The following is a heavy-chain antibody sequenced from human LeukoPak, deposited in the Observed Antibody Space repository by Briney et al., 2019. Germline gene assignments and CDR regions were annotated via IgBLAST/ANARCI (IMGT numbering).Heavy chain of an antibody. D-gene: IGHD6-13*01. J-gene: IGHJ6*02. CDR3: ARDRGHSSSWYLRLHYYYYYGMDV. CDR1: GYTFTGYY. CDR2: INPNSGGT. V-gene: IGHV1-2*02. Sequence: ASVKVSCKASGYTFTGYYMHRVRQAPGQGLEWMGWINPNSGGTNYAQKFQGRVTMTRDTSISTAYMELSRLRSDDTAVYYCARDRGHSSSWYLRLHYYYYYGMDVWGQGTTVTVSS.